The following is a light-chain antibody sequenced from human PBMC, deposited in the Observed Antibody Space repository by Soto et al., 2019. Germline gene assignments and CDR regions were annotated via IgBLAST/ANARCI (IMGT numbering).Light chain of an antibody. V-gene: IGKV3-11*01. J-gene: IGKJ4*01. CDR2: DAS. Sequence: EIVLTQSPGTLSLSPGERATLSCRASQSVRYYLAWYQQKPGQAPRLLIYDASARATGVPARFSGSGSGTDFTLTISSLEPVDFAVYYCQQRLFWPLTFGGGTKVEIK. CDR3: QQRLFWPLT. CDR1: QSVRYY.